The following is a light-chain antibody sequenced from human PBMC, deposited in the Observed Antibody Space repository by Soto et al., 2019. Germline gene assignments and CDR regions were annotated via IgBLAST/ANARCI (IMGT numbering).Light chain of an antibody. CDR3: HQYNNWPPYT. J-gene: IGKJ2*01. V-gene: IGKV3-15*01. CDR1: QSVSSN. Sequence: MMAQSPATLSVSPGERVTLSCRASQSVSSNLAWSQQKPGQPPRLLIYDASTRATGIPARFSGSGSGTEFTLTISSLQSEDFAVYYCHQYNNWPPYTFGQVTKVDIK. CDR2: DAS.